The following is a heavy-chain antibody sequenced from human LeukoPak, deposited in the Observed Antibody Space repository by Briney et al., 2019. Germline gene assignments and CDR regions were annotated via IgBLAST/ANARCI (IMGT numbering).Heavy chain of an antibody. CDR3: ARDRERFFVRNAFDI. Sequence: SETLSLTCTVSGGSISSSSYYWGWIRQPPGKGLEWIGSIYYSGSTYYNPSLKSRVTISVDTSKNQFSLKLSSVTAADTAVYYCARDRERFFVRNAFDIWGQGTMVTVSS. V-gene: IGHV4-39*07. D-gene: IGHD3-3*01. CDR2: IYYSGST. CDR1: GGSISSSSYY. J-gene: IGHJ3*02.